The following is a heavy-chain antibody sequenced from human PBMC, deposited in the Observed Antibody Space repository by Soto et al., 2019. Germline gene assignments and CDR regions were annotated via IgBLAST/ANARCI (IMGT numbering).Heavy chain of an antibody. V-gene: IGHV4-30-4*01. CDR3: ASRGTTTYCSGGSCYARGFDY. D-gene: IGHD2-15*01. CDR2: IYYSGTT. Sequence: QVQLQESGPGLVKPSQTLSLTCTVSGGSISSGDYYWSWIRQPPGKGLEWIGYIYYSGTTYYNPSLKGRSTISVATPKNQCSLKLGSVTAADTAVYYCASRGTTTYCSGGSCYARGFDYWGQGTLVTVSS. J-gene: IGHJ4*02. CDR1: GGSISSGDYY.